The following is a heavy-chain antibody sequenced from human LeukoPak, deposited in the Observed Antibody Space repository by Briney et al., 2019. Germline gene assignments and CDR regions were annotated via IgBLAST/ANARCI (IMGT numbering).Heavy chain of an antibody. CDR3: ARGGDDHDAFDI. V-gene: IGHV1-8*03. D-gene: IGHD3-10*01. Sequence: GASVKVSWKASGYTFTSYDINWVRQATGQGLEWMGWMNPNSGNTGYAQKFQGRVTITRNTSISTAYMELSSLRSEDTAVYYCARGGDDHDAFDIWGQGTMVTVSS. CDR1: GYTFTSYD. CDR2: MNPNSGNT. J-gene: IGHJ3*02.